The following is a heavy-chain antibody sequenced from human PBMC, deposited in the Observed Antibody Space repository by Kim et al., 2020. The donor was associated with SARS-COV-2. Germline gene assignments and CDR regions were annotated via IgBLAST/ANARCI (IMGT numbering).Heavy chain of an antibody. Sequence: GGSLRLSCAASGFTFSSYGMHWVRQAPGKGLEWVAVIWYDGSNKYYADSVKGRFTISRDNSKNTLYLQMNSLRAEDTAVYYCASLRFGELFSRYPNYGMDVWGQGTTVTVSS. CDR1: GFTFSSYG. CDR2: IWYDGSNK. V-gene: IGHV3-33*01. CDR3: ASLRFGELFSRYPNYGMDV. J-gene: IGHJ6*02. D-gene: IGHD3-10*01.